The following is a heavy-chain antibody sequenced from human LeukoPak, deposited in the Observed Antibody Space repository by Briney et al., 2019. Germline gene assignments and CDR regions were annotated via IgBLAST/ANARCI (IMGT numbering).Heavy chain of an antibody. V-gene: IGHV1-2*02. CDR3: TAGTATITAPRPDWLDP. J-gene: IGHJ5*02. CDR1: GYTFTASY. D-gene: IGHD1-20*01. Sequence: ASVKVSCKASGYTFTASYIHWVRQAPGQGLEWMGWINPNNGGTSCAQKFQGRVTMTRDTSITTAYMELRSLRSDDTATYYCTAGTATITAPRPDWLDPWGQGTLVTVSS. CDR2: INPNNGGT.